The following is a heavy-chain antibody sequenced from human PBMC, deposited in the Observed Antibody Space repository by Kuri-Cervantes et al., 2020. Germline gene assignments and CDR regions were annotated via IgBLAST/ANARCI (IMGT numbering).Heavy chain of an antibody. Sequence: ESLTLSCTVSGGSISSYYWSWIRQPPGKGLEWIGYIYYSGSTNYNPSLKSRFTISVDTSKNQFSLKLSSVTAADTAVYYCAIRSFGELLGWFDPWGQGTLVTVSS. D-gene: IGHD3-10*01. J-gene: IGHJ5*02. CDR1: GGSISSYY. V-gene: IGHV4-59*08. CDR2: IYYSGST. CDR3: AIRSFGELLGWFDP.